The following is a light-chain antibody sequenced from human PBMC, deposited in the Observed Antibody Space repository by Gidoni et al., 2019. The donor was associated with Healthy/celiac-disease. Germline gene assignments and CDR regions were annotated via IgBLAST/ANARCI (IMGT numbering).Light chain of an antibody. J-gene: IGLJ2*01. V-gene: IGLV1-40*01. CDR2: GNS. Sequence: QSVLTQPPSVSGAPGQTVTIPCTGSSSNIGAGYDVPWYQQLPGTAPNLLIYGNSNRPSGVPDRFSGSKSGTSASLAITGLQAEDEADYYCQSYDSSLSGDVVFGGGTKLTVL. CDR1: SSNIGAGYD. CDR3: QSYDSSLSGDVV.